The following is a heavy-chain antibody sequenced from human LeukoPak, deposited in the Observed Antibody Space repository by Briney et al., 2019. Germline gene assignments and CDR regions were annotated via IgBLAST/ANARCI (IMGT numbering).Heavy chain of an antibody. Sequence: AXVKVSCKASGYTFTSYYMHWVRQAPGQGLEWMGIINPSGGSTSYAQKFPGRVTMTRRTSTSTVYMELSSLRSEDTAVYYCARATMIVVAPDYWGQGTLVTVSS. J-gene: IGHJ4*02. CDR1: GYTFTSYY. V-gene: IGHV1-46*03. CDR2: INPSGGST. D-gene: IGHD3-22*01. CDR3: ARATMIVVAPDY.